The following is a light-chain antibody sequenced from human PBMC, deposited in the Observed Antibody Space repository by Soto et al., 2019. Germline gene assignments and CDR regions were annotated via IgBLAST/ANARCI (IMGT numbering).Light chain of an antibody. CDR1: QSISSW. Sequence: DIQMTQSPSTLSASVGDRVTITCRASQSISSWLAWYQQKPGKAPKLLIYKASSLESGVPSRFSGSGSGTEFTLTISSLXPXDFATYYCQQYNSYSYTFGQGTKLEIK. J-gene: IGKJ2*01. CDR3: QQYNSYSYT. V-gene: IGKV1-5*03. CDR2: KAS.